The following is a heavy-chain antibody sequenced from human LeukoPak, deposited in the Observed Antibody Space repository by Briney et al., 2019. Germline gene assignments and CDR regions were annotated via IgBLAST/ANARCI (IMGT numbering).Heavy chain of an antibody. CDR3: ALAIGVVTIDAFDI. J-gene: IGHJ3*02. Sequence: SETLSLTCAVYGGSFSGYYWSWIRQPPGKGLEWIGEINHSRSTNYNPSLKSRVTISVDTSKNQFSLKLSSVTAADTAVYYCALAIGVVTIDAFDIWGQGTMVTVSS. V-gene: IGHV4-34*01. D-gene: IGHD3-3*01. CDR1: GGSFSGYY. CDR2: INHSRST.